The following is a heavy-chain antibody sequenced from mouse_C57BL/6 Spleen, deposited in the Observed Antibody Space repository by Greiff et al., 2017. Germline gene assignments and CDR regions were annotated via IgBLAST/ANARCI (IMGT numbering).Heavy chain of an antibody. CDR1: GYTFTSYW. CDR3: ANSYSRDHWYFGV. CDR2: LHPSSGST. V-gene: IGHV1-64*01. J-gene: IGHJ1*03. D-gene: IGHD2-5*01. Sequence: VQLQQPGAELVKPGASVKLSCKASGYTFTSYWMHWVKQRPGQGLEWIGMLHPSSGSTNYNEKFKSKATLAVDKSSSTAYMQLSRLTSEDSAVYYCANSYSRDHWYFGVWGTRTTVTVST.